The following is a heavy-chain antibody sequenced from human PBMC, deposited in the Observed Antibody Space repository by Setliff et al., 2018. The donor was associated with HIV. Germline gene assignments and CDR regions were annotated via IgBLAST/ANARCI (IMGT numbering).Heavy chain of an antibody. CDR3: AQAQTSVSGSYYQYLQH. Sequence: PGGSLRLSCAASELTFSNYAMTWVRQAPGKGLEWVSSLSGSGGSTYYADSVKGRFTISRDNSKNTLYLRMNSLRAEDTAVYYCAQAQTSVSGSYYQYLQHWGQGTPVTVS. CDR2: LSGSGGST. V-gene: IGHV3-23*01. CDR1: ELTFSNYA. J-gene: IGHJ1*01. D-gene: IGHD3-10*01.